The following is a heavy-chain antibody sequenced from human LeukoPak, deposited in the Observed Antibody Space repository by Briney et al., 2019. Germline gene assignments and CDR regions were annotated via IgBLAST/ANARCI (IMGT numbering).Heavy chain of an antibody. CDR1: GGSFSGYN. D-gene: IGHD3-3*01. V-gene: IGHV4-34*01. CDR3: ARGTTTFGVVIYYWFDP. J-gene: IGHJ5*02. CDR2: INHSGST. Sequence: PSETLSLTCAVHGGSFSGYNWSWIRQPPGKGLEWIGKINHSGSTNYNPSLKSRVTISVDTSKNQFSLKLSSVTAADTAVYYCARGTTTFGVVIYYWFDPWGQGTLVTVSS.